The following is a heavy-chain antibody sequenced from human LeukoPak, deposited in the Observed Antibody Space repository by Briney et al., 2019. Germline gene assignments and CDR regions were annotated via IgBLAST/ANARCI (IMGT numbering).Heavy chain of an antibody. CDR2: INHRGTT. D-gene: IGHD6-6*01. V-gene: IGHV4-34*01. CDR3: ARGPRVYYYYYGMDV. Sequence: INHRGTTNYNPSPKSRVTISVDTSENQFSLKLSSVTAADTAVYYCARGPRVYYYYYGMDVWGQGTTVTVSS. J-gene: IGHJ6*02.